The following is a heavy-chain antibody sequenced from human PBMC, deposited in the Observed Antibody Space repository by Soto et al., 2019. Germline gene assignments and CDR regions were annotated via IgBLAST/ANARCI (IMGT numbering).Heavy chain of an antibody. J-gene: IGHJ4*02. V-gene: IGHV5-10-1*01. Sequence: PGESLKISCKGSGYSFTSYWISWVRQMPGKGLEWMGRIDPSDSYTNYSPSFQGHVTISADKSISTAYLQWSSLKASDTAMYYCARHGIHCSSTSCYSTGRAYFDYWGQGTLVTVSS. D-gene: IGHD2-2*01. CDR1: GYSFTSYW. CDR2: IDPSDSYT. CDR3: ARHGIHCSSTSCYSTGRAYFDY.